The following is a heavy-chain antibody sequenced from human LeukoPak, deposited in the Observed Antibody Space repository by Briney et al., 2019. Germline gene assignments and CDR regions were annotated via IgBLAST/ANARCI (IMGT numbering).Heavy chain of an antibody. D-gene: IGHD6-13*01. CDR3: ARDEGSSWYLIENYYYYGMDV. J-gene: IGHJ6*02. CDR2: ISSSSSYI. Sequence: PGGSLRLSCAASGFTFSSYSMNWVRQAPGKGLEWVSSISSSSSYIYYADSVKGRFTISRDNAKNSLYLQMNSLRAEDTAVYYCARDEGSSWYLIENYYYYGMDVWGQGTTVTVSS. V-gene: IGHV3-21*01. CDR1: GFTFSSYS.